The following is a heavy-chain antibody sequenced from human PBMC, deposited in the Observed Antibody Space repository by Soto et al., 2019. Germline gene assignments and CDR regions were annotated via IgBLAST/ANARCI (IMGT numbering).Heavy chain of an antibody. V-gene: IGHV4-59*01. J-gene: IGHJ6*03. D-gene: IGHD6-13*01. Sequence: SETLSLTCTVSGGSISSYYWSWIRQPPGKGLEWIGYIYYSGSTNYNPSLKSRVTISVDTSKNQFSLKLSSVTAADTAVYYCARVGSSWGYYYMDVWGKGTTVT. CDR2: IYYSGST. CDR1: GGSISSYY. CDR3: ARVGSSWGYYYMDV.